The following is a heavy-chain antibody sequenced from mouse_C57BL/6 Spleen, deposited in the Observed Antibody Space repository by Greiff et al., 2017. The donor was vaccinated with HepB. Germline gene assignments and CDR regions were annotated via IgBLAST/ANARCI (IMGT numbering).Heavy chain of an antibody. CDR2: IWSGGST. CDR1: GFSFTSYG. D-gene: IGHD1-1*01. J-gene: IGHJ1*03. V-gene: IGHV2-2*01. CDR3: ARYYYGSSSNWYFDV. Sequence: VKVVESGPGLVQPSQSLSITCTVSGFSFTSYGVHWVRQSPGKGLEWLGVIWSGGSTDYNAAFISRLSISKDNSKSQVFFKMNSLQADDTAIYYCARYYYGSSSNWYFDVWGTGTTVTVSS.